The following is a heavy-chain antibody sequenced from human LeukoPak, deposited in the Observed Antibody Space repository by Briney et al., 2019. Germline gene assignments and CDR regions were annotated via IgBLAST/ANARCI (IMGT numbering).Heavy chain of an antibody. CDR2: INHSGST. V-gene: IGHV4-34*01. J-gene: IGHJ4*02. D-gene: IGHD1-26*01. CDR3: AREGVGATNY. CDR1: DGSFSGYY. Sequence: SETLTLNCDVYDGSFSGYYWSWIRQPPGNGLEWIGEINHSGSTNYNPSLKSRVTISVDTSKNQFSLKLSSVTAADTAVYYCAREGVGATNYWGQGTLVTVSS.